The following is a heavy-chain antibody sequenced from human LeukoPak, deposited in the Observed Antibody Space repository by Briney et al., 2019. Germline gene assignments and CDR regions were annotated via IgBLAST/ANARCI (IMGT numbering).Heavy chain of an antibody. CDR2: INAGNGNT. J-gene: IGHJ4*02. Sequence: ASVKVSCKASGYTFTSYAMHWVRQAPGQRLEWMGWINAGNGNTKYSQKFQGRVTITRDTSASTAYMELSSLRSEDTAVYYCASSNPAVAGTEYFEYWGQGTLVTVSS. CDR1: GYTFTSYA. CDR3: ASSNPAVAGTEYFEY. D-gene: IGHD6-19*01. V-gene: IGHV1-3*01.